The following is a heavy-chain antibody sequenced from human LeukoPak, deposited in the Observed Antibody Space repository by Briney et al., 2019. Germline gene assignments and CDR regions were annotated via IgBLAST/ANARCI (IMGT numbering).Heavy chain of an antibody. CDR2: IYYSEST. CDR3: ASFSMLSSGWYPEFYGMDV. D-gene: IGHD6-19*01. V-gene: IGHV4-59*01. CDR1: TGSICSFY. J-gene: IGHJ6*02. Sequence: SETLSLKGTVYTGSICSFYWVWLPQRPGKGVEGCVDIYYSESTNANHSLKSPVTISVDTSKNQFSLKLCSVTAADTAVYYCASFSMLSSGWYPEFYGMDVWGQGTTVTVSS.